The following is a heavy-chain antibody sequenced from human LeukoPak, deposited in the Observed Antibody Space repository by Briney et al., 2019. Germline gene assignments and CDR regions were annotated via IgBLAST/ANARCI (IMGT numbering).Heavy chain of an antibody. J-gene: IGHJ4*02. CDR2: ISGSGGNT. Sequence: GGSLRLSCAASGFTFSSYAMSWVRQAPGKGLEWVSVISGSGGNTYYADSVKGRFTISRDDSKNTLYLQMNSLRADDTAVYYCAKYQCSGSACYPKEFDYWGQGTLVTVSS. D-gene: IGHD2-15*01. CDR1: GFTFSSYA. CDR3: AKYQCSGSACYPKEFDY. V-gene: IGHV3-23*01.